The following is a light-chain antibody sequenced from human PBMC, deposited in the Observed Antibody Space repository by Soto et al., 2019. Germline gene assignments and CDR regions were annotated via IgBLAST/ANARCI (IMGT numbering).Light chain of an antibody. CDR1: SSNIGRNT. V-gene: IGLV1-44*01. CDR2: SNN. CDR3: AAWDDSLHDYV. Sequence: QPVLTQPPSASGTPGQRVTISCSGRSSNIGRNTVNWYQQLPGTAPKLLIYSNNQRPSGVPDRFSGSKSVTSASLAISGLQSEDEADYYCAAWDDSLHDYVFGTGTQLTVL. J-gene: IGLJ7*01.